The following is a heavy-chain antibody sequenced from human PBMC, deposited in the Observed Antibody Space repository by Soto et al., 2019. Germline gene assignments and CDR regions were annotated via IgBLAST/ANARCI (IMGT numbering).Heavy chain of an antibody. CDR3: ARGAITIFGVVTLFDY. J-gene: IGHJ4*02. V-gene: IGHV1-3*01. CDR2: INAGNGNK. Sequence: ASVKVSCKASGYTFTSYAMHWVRQAPGQRLEWMGWINAGNGNKKYSQKYQGRVTITRDTSASTAYMELSSLRSEDTAVFYCARGAITIFGVVTLFDYWGQGTLVTVSS. D-gene: IGHD3-3*01. CDR1: GYTFTSYA.